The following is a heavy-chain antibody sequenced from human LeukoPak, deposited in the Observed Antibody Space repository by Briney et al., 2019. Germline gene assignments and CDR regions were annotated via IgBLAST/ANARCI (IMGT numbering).Heavy chain of an antibody. D-gene: IGHD3-3*01. CDR2: ISGSGGST. Sequence: GGSLRLSCAASGFTVSSNHMSWVRQAPGKGLEWVSAISGSGGSTYYADSVKGRFTISRDNSKNTLYLQMNSLRAEDTAVYYCAKSRSRRVDWFDPWGQGTLVTVSS. J-gene: IGHJ5*02. V-gene: IGHV3-23*01. CDR1: GFTVSSNH. CDR3: AKSRSRRVDWFDP.